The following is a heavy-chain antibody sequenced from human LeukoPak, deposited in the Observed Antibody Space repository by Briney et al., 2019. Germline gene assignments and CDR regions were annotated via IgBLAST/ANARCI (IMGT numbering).Heavy chain of an antibody. CDR1: GYSFTTYW. Sequence: GESLKISCKGSGYSFTTYWITWVRQMPGKGLEWMGRIDPSDSYTNYSPSFQGHFTISADKSISTAYLQWSSLKAPDTGMYYCTRQRSGWPLDCWGQGTLVTVSS. J-gene: IGHJ4*02. CDR2: IDPSDSYT. CDR3: TRQRSGWPLDC. V-gene: IGHV5-10-1*01. D-gene: IGHD6-19*01.